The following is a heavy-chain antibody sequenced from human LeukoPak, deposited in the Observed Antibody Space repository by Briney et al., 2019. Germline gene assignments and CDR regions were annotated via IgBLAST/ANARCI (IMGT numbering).Heavy chain of an antibody. CDR3: ARDGRDGYNFGNWFDP. CDR1: GYSISSGYY. Sequence: SETLSLTCTVSGYSISSGYYWGWIRQPPGKGLEGIGSIYHSGSTYYNPSLKSRVTISVDTSKNQFSLKLSSVTAADTAVYYCARDGRDGYNFGNWFDPWGQGTLVTVSS. J-gene: IGHJ5*02. CDR2: IYHSGST. D-gene: IGHD5-24*01. V-gene: IGHV4-38-2*02.